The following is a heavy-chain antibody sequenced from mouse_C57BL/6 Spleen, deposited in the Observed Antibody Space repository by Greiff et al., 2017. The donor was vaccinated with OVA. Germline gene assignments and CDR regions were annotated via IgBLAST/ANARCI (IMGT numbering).Heavy chain of an antibody. J-gene: IGHJ2*01. D-gene: IGHD3-2*02. CDR1: GYTFTSYW. CDR2: IDPSDSYT. V-gene: IGHV1-69*01. CDR3: ARGSSGYVGFDY. Sequence: VQLQQPGAELVMPGASVKLSCKASGYTFTSYWMHWVKQRPGQGLEWIGGIDPSDSYTNYNQKFKGKSTLTVDKSSSTAYMQLSSLTSEDSAVYCCARGSSGYVGFDYWGQGTTLTVSS.